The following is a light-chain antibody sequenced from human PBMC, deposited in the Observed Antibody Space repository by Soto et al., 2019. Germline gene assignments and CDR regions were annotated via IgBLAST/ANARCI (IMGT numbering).Light chain of an antibody. CDR3: QHYDTSLCT. V-gene: IGKV3-20*01. CDR2: GAS. CDR1: QSVRSSY. J-gene: IGKJ2*02. Sequence: ELVLTQSPVTLSLSPGERVTLSCRASQSVRSSYLAWYQQKPGQAPRLLIYGASSRATGIPDRFSGSGSGTDFTLTITRLEPDDFAVYDCQHYDTSLCTCGQGTKLEIK.